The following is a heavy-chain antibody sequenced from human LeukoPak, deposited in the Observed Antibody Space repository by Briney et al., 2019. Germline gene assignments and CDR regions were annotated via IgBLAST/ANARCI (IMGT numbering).Heavy chain of an antibody. Sequence: PGGSLRLSCAASGFTFSNAWMSWVRQAPGKGLEWVGRIKSKTDGGTTDYAAPVKGRFTISRDDSKNTLYLQMNSLKTEDTAVYYCTTGSSMIVVATPPFDYWGQGTLVTVSS. V-gene: IGHV3-15*01. D-gene: IGHD3-22*01. CDR2: IKSKTDGGTT. CDR3: TTGSSMIVVATPPFDY. CDR1: GFTFSNAW. J-gene: IGHJ4*02.